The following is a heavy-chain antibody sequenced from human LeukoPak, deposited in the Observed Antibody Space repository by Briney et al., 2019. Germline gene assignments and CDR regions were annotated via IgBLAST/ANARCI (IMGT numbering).Heavy chain of an antibody. Sequence: SETLSLTCTVSGGSISSSSYYWSWIRQPPGKGLEWIGEINHSGSTNYNPSLKSRVTISVDTSKNQFSLKLSSVTAADTAVYYCARRRLWLNYYYYGMDVWGQGTTVTVSS. D-gene: IGHD5-18*01. J-gene: IGHJ6*02. V-gene: IGHV4-39*07. CDR1: GGSISSSSYY. CDR2: INHSGST. CDR3: ARRRLWLNYYYYGMDV.